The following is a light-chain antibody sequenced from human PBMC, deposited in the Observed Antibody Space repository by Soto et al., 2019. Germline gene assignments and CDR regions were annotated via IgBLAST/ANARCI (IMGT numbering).Light chain of an antibody. CDR2: EVS. CDR3: SSYARSNPDA. V-gene: IGLV2-8*01. Sequence: QSALTQPPSASGSPGQSVTISCTGTSSDVGGYNDVSWYQQHPGKAPKLMIYEVSKRPSGGPDRFSGSKSGNTASLTVSGLQAEDEADYYCSSYARSNPDAFGTGTKVTVL. CDR1: SSDVGGYND. J-gene: IGLJ1*01.